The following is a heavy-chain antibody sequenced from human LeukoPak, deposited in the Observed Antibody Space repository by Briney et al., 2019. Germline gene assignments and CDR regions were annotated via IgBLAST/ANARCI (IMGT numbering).Heavy chain of an antibody. Sequence: PGGSLRLSCAASGFTFSSYSMNWVRQAQGKGLEWVPYISDSSSTIYYADSVKGRFTISRDTARSFVYLQMHSLRVDDTAVYYCARRTLITPGGFDYWGRGTLVSVSS. V-gene: IGHV3-48*04. CDR1: GFTFSSYS. D-gene: IGHD1-14*01. J-gene: IGHJ4*02. CDR2: ISDSSSTI. CDR3: ARRTLITPGGFDY.